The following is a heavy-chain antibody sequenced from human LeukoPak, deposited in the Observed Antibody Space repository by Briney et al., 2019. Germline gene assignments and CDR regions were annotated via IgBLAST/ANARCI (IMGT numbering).Heavy chain of an antibody. J-gene: IGHJ3*02. CDR1: GFTFSSYA. Sequence: PGRSLRLSCAASGFTFSSYAMHWVRQAPGKGLEWVAAISYDGSNKYYADSVKGRFTISRDNSKNTLYLQMNSLRAEDTAVYYCARVGCSSTSCPHDAFDIWGQGTMVTVSS. CDR2: ISYDGSNK. CDR3: ARVGCSSTSCPHDAFDI. V-gene: IGHV3-30-3*01. D-gene: IGHD2-2*01.